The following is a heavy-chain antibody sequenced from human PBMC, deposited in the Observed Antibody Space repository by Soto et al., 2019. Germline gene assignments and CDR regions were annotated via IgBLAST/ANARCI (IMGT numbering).Heavy chain of an antibody. V-gene: IGHV3-64D*06. J-gene: IGHJ4*02. Sequence: PGGALRRSCSVSGFTFTSYAMHWVRQAPGKGLEYIASISIEGATTYYADSVKGRFIISRDNAKNTLHLQMSSLRAEDTAVYYCVKDRYVDYWGQGILVTVSS. CDR3: VKDRYVDY. CDR2: ISIEGATT. CDR1: GFTFTSYA.